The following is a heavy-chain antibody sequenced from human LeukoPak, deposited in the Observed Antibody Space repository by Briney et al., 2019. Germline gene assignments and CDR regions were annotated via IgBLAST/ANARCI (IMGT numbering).Heavy chain of an antibody. CDR2: INHSGST. CDR3: ARPDGYSSSWGFQH. J-gene: IGHJ1*01. CDR1: VGSFSGYY. Sequence: PSETLSLTCAVYVGSFSGYYWSWIRQPPGKGLEWIGEINHSGSTNYNPSLKSRVTISVDTSKNQFSLKLSSVTAADTAVYYCARPDGYSSSWGFQHWGQGTLVTVSS. D-gene: IGHD6-13*01. V-gene: IGHV4-34*01.